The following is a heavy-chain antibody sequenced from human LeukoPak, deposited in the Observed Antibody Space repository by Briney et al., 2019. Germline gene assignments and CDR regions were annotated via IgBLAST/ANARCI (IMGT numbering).Heavy chain of an antibody. CDR2: INHSGST. CDR3: ARVGYSSGYPN. V-gene: IGHV4-34*01. D-gene: IGHD6-19*01. CDR1: GGSFSGYY. Sequence: SETLSLICAVYGGSFSGYYWSWIRQPPGKGLEWIGEINHSGSTNYNPSLKSRVTISVDTSKNQFSLKLSSVTAADTAVYYCARVGYSSGYPNWGQGTLVTVSS. J-gene: IGHJ4*02.